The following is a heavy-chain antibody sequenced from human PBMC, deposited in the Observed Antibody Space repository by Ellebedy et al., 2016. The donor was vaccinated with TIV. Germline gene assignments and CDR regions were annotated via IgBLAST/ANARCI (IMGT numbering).Heavy chain of an antibody. J-gene: IGHJ4*02. CDR2: IYSSGGT. CDR1: GFTVSSNY. Sequence: GESLKISCAASGFTVSSNYMSWVRQARGRGLEWVSTIYSSGGTYYAGSVKGRFTISRDNSKNTLYLQMNSLRAEDTAVYYCAGGISVAGTSLGFWGQGTLVTVSS. V-gene: IGHV3-53*01. CDR3: AGGISVAGTSLGF. D-gene: IGHD6-19*01.